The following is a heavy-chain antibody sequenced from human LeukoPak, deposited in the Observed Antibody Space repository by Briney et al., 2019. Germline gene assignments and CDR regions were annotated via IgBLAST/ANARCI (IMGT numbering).Heavy chain of an antibody. CDR2: ISYDGSNK. CDR3: AKDLGMALDY. CDR1: GFTFSNYG. D-gene: IGHD5-24*01. Sequence: PGGSLRLSCAASGFTFSNYGMPWVRQAPGKGLEWVAVISYDGSNKYYADSVKGRFTISRDNSKNTLYLQMNSLRAEDTAVYYCAKDLGMALDYWGQGTLVTVSS. J-gene: IGHJ4*02. V-gene: IGHV3-30*18.